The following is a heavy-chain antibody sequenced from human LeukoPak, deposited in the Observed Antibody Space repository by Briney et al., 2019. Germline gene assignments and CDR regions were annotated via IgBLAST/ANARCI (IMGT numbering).Heavy chain of an antibody. D-gene: IGHD6-13*01. Sequence: PGGSLRLSCAASGFTFSSYGMHWVRQAPGKGLEWVAIIRYDGSNKYYADSVKGRFTISRDNSKNTLYLQMNSLRAEDTAVYYCAKDKKEDSSSWVTFDYWGQGTLVTVSS. CDR1: GFTFSSYG. CDR3: AKDKKEDSSSWVTFDY. CDR2: IRYDGSNK. V-gene: IGHV3-30*02. J-gene: IGHJ4*02.